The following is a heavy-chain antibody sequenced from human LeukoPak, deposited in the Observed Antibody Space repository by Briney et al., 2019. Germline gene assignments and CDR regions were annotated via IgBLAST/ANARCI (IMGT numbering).Heavy chain of an antibody. CDR3: ARAHESTSGYFYY. Sequence: GGSLRLSCAASGFSFTSDAMGWVRQAPGKGLDWVSAISGSGASTYYADSVKGRFTISRDNAKNSLYLQMSSLRAEDTAVYYCARAHESTSGYFYYWGQGTLVTVSP. V-gene: IGHV3-23*01. CDR1: GFSFTSDA. D-gene: IGHD3-22*01. J-gene: IGHJ4*02. CDR2: ISGSGAST.